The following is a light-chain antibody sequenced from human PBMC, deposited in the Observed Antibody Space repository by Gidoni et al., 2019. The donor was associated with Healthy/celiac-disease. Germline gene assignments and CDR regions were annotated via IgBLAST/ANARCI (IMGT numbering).Light chain of an antibody. CDR1: QSVSSY. J-gene: IGKJ1*01. Sequence: EIVLTQSPATLSLSPGERATLSCRASQSVSSYLAWYQQKPGQAPRLLIYDASNRATGIPARFSGSGSGTDFTLTISSLEPEDFAVYYCQQRSNWPPETFXQXTKVXIK. CDR2: DAS. CDR3: QQRSNWPPET. V-gene: IGKV3-11*01.